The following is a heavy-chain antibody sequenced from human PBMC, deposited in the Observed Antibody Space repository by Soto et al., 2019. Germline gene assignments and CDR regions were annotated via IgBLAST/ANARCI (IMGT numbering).Heavy chain of an antibody. D-gene: IGHD3-10*01. J-gene: IGHJ4*02. Sequence: QVQLVESGGGVVQPGRSLRLSCAASGFTFSSYGMHWVRQAPGKGLEWVAVIWYDGSNKYYADSVKGRFTISRDNSKNTLHLQMNSLRAEDTAVYYCANLWFGEPSDYWGQGTLVTVSS. V-gene: IGHV3-33*06. CDR1: GFTFSSYG. CDR2: IWYDGSNK. CDR3: ANLWFGEPSDY.